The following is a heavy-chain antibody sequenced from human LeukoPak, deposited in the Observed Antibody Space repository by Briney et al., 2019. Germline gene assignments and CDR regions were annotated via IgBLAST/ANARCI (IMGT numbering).Heavy chain of an antibody. J-gene: IGHJ5*02. CDR2: IFGSRDSI. V-gene: IGHV3-21*06. CDR1: GFSFSDFG. D-gene: IGHD4-11*01. CDR3: TRGMDHINYAWFDP. Sequence: GGSLRPSCAASGFSFSDFGMGWVRQASGKRLEWVSSIFGSRDSISYANSVKGRFTISRDNAENSLYLQMDSLRVEDTAVYYCTRGMDHINYAWFDPWGQGTLVIVSS.